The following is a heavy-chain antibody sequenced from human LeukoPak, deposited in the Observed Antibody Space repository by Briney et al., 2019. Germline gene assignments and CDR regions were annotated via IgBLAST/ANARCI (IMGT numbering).Heavy chain of an antibody. Sequence: PSETLSLTCTVSGGSISSYYWSWIRQPPGKGLEWIGYIYYSGSTNYNPSLKGRVTISVDTSKNQFSLKLSSVTAADTAVYYCARYRDGTGDWGQGTLVTVSS. D-gene: IGHD3-10*01. J-gene: IGHJ4*02. CDR1: GGSISSYY. V-gene: IGHV4-59*01. CDR2: IYYSGST. CDR3: ARYRDGTGD.